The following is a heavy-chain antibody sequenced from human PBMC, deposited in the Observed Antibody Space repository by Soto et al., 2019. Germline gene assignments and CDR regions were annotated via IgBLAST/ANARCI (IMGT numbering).Heavy chain of an antibody. V-gene: IGHV4-4*02. J-gene: IGHJ4*02. D-gene: IGHD6-13*01. CDR2: IHQFGIT. CDR1: GLSISSDNC. CDR3: ARDQGSHPGD. Sequence: QVQLQESGPGLVRPSGTVSLTCAVSGLSISSDNCGGWAAQPPGKGLEWIGEIHQFGITNYNPSLKSRVTMSVVPSKDLFSLTLNSVTAADTAFYYCARDQGSHPGDWGQGTLVSVSS.